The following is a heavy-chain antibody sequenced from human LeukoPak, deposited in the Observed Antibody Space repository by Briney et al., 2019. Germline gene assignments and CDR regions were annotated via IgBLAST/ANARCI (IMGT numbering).Heavy chain of an antibody. D-gene: IGHD6-19*01. J-gene: IGHJ4*02. CDR1: GFSFSDHG. CDR3: ASFGQQWLESY. V-gene: IGHV3-33*03. CDR2: IWYDGSNE. Sequence: GGSLRLSCAASGFSFSDHGIQWVRQARGKGREWVAAIWYDGSNEYYADSVKARFTISRDNAKNTLFLEMNNLKVEDTAVYYCASFGQQWLESYWGLGTLVTVSS.